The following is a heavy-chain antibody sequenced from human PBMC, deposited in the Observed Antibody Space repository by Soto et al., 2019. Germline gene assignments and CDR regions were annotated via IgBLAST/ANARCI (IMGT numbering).Heavy chain of an antibody. D-gene: IGHD5-12*01. J-gene: IGHJ3*02. CDR3: ATWHLREHAYDI. V-gene: IGHV3-53*01. CDR2: VYDLDGT. Sequence: DVQLVESGGGLIQPGGSLRLSCVASGLTVSGKKYMAWVRQAPGKGPEWVSGVYDLDGTYYADSVRGRFTPSIDSSRTTVYLQTRALRPEDTALYFCATWHLREHAYDIWGQGTMVTVSS. CDR1: GLTVSGKKY.